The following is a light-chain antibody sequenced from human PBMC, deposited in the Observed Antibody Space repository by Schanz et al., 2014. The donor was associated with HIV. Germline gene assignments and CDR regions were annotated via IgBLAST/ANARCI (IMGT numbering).Light chain of an antibody. Sequence: EIVLTQSPGTLSLSPGERATLSCRASQSVGSNLAWYQQKPGQAPRLLIYGASTRASGVAARFSGSGSGTDFTLTISNLEPEDFAVYHCQQRSKLLTFGGGTRVEIK. V-gene: IGKV3-11*01. CDR1: QSVGSN. CDR3: QQRSKLLT. J-gene: IGKJ4*01. CDR2: GAS.